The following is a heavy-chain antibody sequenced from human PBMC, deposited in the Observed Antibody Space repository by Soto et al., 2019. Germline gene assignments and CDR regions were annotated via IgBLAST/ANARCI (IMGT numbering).Heavy chain of an antibody. CDR2: IVVGSGNT. Sequence: ASVKVSCKASGFTFTSSAVQWVRQARGQRLEWIGWIVVGSGNTNYAQKFQERVTITRDMSTSTAYMELSSLRSGDTAVYYCAAGRPGYNFAYYFDYWGQGTLVTVSS. V-gene: IGHV1-58*01. D-gene: IGHD5-12*01. J-gene: IGHJ4*02. CDR1: GFTFTSSA. CDR3: AAGRPGYNFAYYFDY.